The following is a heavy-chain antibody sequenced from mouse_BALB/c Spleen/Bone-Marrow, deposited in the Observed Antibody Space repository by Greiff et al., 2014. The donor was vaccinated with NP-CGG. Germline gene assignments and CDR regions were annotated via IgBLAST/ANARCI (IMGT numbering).Heavy chain of an antibody. CDR3: ARGGGSSHNYAMDY. V-gene: IGHV3-8*02. J-gene: IGHJ4*01. Sequence: EVHLVESGPSLVKPSQTLSLTCSVTGDSITSGYWNWIRKFPGNKLEYMGYISYSGSTYYNPSLKSRISITRDTSKNQYYLQLNSVTTEDTATYYCARGGGSSHNYAMDYWGQGTSVTVSS. CDR1: GDSITSGY. CDR2: ISYSGST. D-gene: IGHD1-1*01.